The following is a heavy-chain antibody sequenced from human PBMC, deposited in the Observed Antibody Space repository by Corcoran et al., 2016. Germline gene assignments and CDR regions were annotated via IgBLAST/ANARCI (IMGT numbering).Heavy chain of an antibody. CDR2: IYYSGST. D-gene: IGHD3-22*01. V-gene: IGHV4-39*07. Sequence: QLQLQESGPGLVKPSETLSLTCTVSGGSISSSSYYWGWIRQPTGKGLEWIGSIYYSGSTYYNPSLKSRVTISVDTSKNQFSLKLSSVTAADTAVYYCARAAMIVVNYFDYWGQGTLVTVSS. CDR1: GGSISSSSYY. CDR3: ARAAMIVVNYFDY. J-gene: IGHJ4*02.